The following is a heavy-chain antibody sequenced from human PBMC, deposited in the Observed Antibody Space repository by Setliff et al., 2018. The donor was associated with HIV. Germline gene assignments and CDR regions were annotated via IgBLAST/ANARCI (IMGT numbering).Heavy chain of an antibody. CDR3: ARCPSPPYCTSTTCYVDYYYMDV. Sequence: TSETRSLTCAVHGGSLSDYYWNWVRQPPGKGLEWIGEIHHSGSTNHNPSLKSRVTMSVDTSKNQFSLKLRSVTAADTAVYYCARCPSPPYCTSTTCYVDYYYMDVWGKGTTVTVSS. D-gene: IGHD2-2*01. J-gene: IGHJ6*03. CDR2: IHHSGST. CDR1: GGSLSDYY. V-gene: IGHV4-34*01.